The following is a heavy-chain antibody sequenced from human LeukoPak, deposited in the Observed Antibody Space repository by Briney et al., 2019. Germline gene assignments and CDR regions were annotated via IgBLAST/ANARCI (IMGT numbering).Heavy chain of an antibody. CDR2: IYYSGST. CDR1: GGSISSSSYY. CDR3: ATGTTGVAFDY. J-gene: IGHJ4*02. Sequence: SETLSPTCTVSGGSISSSSYYWGWIRQPPGKGLEWIGSIYYSGSTYYNPSLKSRVTISVDTSKNQFSLKLSSVTAADSAVFYCATGTTGVAFDYWGQGTLVTVSS. D-gene: IGHD1-1*01. V-gene: IGHV4-39*01.